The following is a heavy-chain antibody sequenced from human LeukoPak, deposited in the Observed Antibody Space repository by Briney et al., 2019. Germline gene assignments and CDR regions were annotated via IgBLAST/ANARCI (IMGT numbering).Heavy chain of an antibody. CDR3: ARGPGGYEGDAFDI. J-gene: IGHJ3*02. V-gene: IGHV1-69*05. D-gene: IGHD5-12*01. CDR2: IIPIFGTA. Sequence: SVKVSCKASGGTFSSYAISWVRQAPGQGLEWMGGIIPIFGTANYAQKFQGRVTITTDESTSTAYMELSSLRSEDTAVYYCARGPGGYEGDAFDIWGQGTMVTVSS. CDR1: GGTFSSYA.